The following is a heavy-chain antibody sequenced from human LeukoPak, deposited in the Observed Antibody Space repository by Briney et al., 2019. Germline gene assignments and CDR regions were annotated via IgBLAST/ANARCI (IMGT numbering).Heavy chain of an antibody. V-gene: IGHV4-38-2*02. CDR3: ARCRGYSYGRLDY. Sequence: SETLSLTCTVSGYSISSGYYWGWIRQPPGKGLEWIGSIYHSGSTYYNPSLKSRVTISVDTSKNQFSLKLSSVTAADTAVYYCARCRGYSYGRLDYWGQGTLVTVSS. CDR2: IYHSGST. J-gene: IGHJ4*02. D-gene: IGHD5-18*01. CDR1: GYSISSGYY.